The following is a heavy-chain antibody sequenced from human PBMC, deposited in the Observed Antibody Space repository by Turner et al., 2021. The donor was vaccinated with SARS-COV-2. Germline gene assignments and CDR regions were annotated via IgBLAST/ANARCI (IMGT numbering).Heavy chain of an antibody. Sequence: QLQLQESGPGLVKPSETLSLTCTVSGGSISSSSYHWGWIRQPPGKGLEWIGNVYYSGNSGNTYYNPSVKSRVAISVDTSKNQFSLKLISVTAADTAVYYCARLGQGYSGYPYFDYWGQGTLVTVSS. CDR1: GGSISSSSYH. CDR3: ARLGQGYSGYPYFDY. D-gene: IGHD5-12*01. J-gene: IGHJ4*02. V-gene: IGHV4-39*01. CDR2: VYYSGNSGNT.